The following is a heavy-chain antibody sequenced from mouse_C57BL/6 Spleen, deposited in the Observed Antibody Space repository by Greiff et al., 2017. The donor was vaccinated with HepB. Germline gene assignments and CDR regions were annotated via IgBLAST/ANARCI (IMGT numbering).Heavy chain of an antibody. CDR1: GFTFSSYG. CDR3: ARPGTVYAMDY. V-gene: IGHV5-6*01. Sequence: EVNLVESGGDLVKPGGSLKLSCAASGFTFSSYGMSWVRQTPDKRLEWVATISSGGSYTYYPDSVKGRFTISRDNAKNTLYLQMSSLKSEDTAMYYCARPGTVYAMDYWGQGTSVTVSS. CDR2: ISSGGSYT. J-gene: IGHJ4*01. D-gene: IGHD4-1*01.